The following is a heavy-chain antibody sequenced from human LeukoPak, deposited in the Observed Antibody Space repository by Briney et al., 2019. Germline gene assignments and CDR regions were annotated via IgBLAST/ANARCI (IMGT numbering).Heavy chain of an antibody. CDR2: FDPEDGET. D-gene: IGHD3-22*01. Sequence: ASVKVSCKVSGYTLTELSMHWVRQAPGKGLEWMGGFDPEDGETIYAQKFQGRVTMTTDTSTSTAYMELRSLRSDDTAVYYCARAVSPYYYDSRIPGWFDPWGQGTLVTVSS. CDR3: ARAVSPYYYDSRIPGWFDP. CDR1: GYTLTELS. V-gene: IGHV1-24*01. J-gene: IGHJ5*02.